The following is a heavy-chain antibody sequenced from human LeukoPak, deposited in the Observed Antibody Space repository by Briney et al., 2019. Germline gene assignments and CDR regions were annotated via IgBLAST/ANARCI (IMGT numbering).Heavy chain of an antibody. V-gene: IGHV3-53*01. J-gene: IGHJ4*02. D-gene: IGHD3-16*01. CDR3: ARVGGSTTYFDY. Sequence: PGGSLRLSCAASGFTISNNYMNWVRQAPGKGLEWVSVIYSGGNTYYADSVKGRFTISRDNSKNTLYLQMNSLRAEDTAVYYCARVGGSTTYFDYWGQGTLVTVSS. CDR2: IYSGGNT. CDR1: GFTISNNY.